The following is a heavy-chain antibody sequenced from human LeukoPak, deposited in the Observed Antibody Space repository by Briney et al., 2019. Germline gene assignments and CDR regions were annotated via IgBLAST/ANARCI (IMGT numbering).Heavy chain of an antibody. Sequence: SETLSLTCTVSGYSISSGYYWGWIRQPPGKGLEWIGEINHTGRTNYNPSLKSRVTISVDTSKNQFSLNLNSVTAADTGVYYCARQKRKSYSGSYVGYFQNWGQGTLVTVSS. CDR1: GYSISSGYY. D-gene: IGHD1-26*01. CDR3: ARQKRKSYSGSYVGYFQN. V-gene: IGHV4-38-2*02. J-gene: IGHJ1*01. CDR2: INHTGRT.